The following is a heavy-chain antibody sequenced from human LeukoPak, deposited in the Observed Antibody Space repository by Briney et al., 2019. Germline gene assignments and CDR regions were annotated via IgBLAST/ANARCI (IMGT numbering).Heavy chain of an antibody. CDR3: ARDLGSTTNWFDP. CDR2: IYYSGNT. CDR1: GGSISSYY. V-gene: IGHV4-59*01. D-gene: IGHD5/OR15-5a*01. J-gene: IGHJ5*02. Sequence: PSETLSLTCTVSGGSISSYYWSWIRQPPGKGLEWIGYIYYSGNTNYNPSLRSRVTISVDTSKNQFSLKLGSVTAADTAVYYCARDLGSTTNWFDPWGQGTLVTVSS.